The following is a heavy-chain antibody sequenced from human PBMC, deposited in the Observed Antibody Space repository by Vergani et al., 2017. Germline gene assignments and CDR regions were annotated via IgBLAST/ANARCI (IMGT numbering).Heavy chain of an antibody. CDR3: AVEIYDYGGSRDFDY. V-gene: IGHV3-49*04. Sequence: EVQLVESGGDLVQPGRSLRLSCQTSGFNLGEYGVSWVRQAPGKGLDWIGFIRSKTYGATTEYAASVRGRFTISRDDSKGIAYLQMSSLKKEDTAVYRCAVEIYDYGGSRDFDYWGQGTLVVVSS. D-gene: IGHD4-23*01. J-gene: IGHJ4*02. CDR2: IRSKTYGATT. CDR1: GFNLGEYG.